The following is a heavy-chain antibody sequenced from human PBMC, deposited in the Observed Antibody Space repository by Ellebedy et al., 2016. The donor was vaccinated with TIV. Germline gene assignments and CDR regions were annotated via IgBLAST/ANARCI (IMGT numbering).Heavy chain of an antibody. CDR2: ISGSGGST. CDR3: ARDGDILTGGGSVFDY. J-gene: IGHJ4*02. Sequence: GESLKISXAASGFTFSSNAMSWVRQAPGKGLEWVSGISGSGGSTYYADSVKGRFTISRDNSKNTLYLQMNSLRAEDTAVYYCARDGDILTGGGSVFDYWGQGTLVTVSS. V-gene: IGHV3-23*01. CDR1: GFTFSSNA. D-gene: IGHD3-9*01.